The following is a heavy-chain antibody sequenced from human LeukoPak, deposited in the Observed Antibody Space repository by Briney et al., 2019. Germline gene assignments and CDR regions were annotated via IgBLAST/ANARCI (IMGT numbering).Heavy chain of an antibody. CDR2: ISYIGST. J-gene: IGHJ3*02. D-gene: IGHD4-17*01. CDR1: GDSFSSAY. Sequence: PSETLSLTCAVSGDSFSSAYWTWIRQPPGKGLEWIGYISYIGSTNYNPSLKSRVTMSIDTSKNQFSLKLSSVTAADTAVYYCARDLVTVTKGFDIWGQGTMVSVSS. V-gene: IGHV4-59*01. CDR3: ARDLVTVTKGFDI.